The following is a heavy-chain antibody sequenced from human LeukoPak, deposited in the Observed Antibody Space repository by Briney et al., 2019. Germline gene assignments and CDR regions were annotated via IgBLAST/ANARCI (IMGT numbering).Heavy chain of an antibody. CDR1: GFTFSSYA. Sequence: PGGSLRLSCAASGFTFSSYAMSWVRQAPGKGLEWVSAISGSGGSTYYADSVKGRFTISRDNSKNTLYLQMNSLRAEDTAVYYCAKDLVMTPTVIAVAGTSFDYWGQGTLVTVSS. CDR2: ISGSGGST. D-gene: IGHD6-19*01. J-gene: IGHJ4*02. CDR3: AKDLVMTPTVIAVAGTSFDY. V-gene: IGHV3-23*01.